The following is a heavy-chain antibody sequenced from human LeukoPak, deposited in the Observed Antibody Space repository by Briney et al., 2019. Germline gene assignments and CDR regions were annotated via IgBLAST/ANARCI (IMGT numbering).Heavy chain of an antibody. CDR2: INHSGST. J-gene: IGHJ4*02. Sequence: SETLSLTCAVYGVSFSGYYWSWLRQPPGKGLEWIGEINHSGSTYYNPSLKSRVTISVDSSKNQFSLKLTSVTAADTAVYYCATLGEYYDSSGYYYNWGQGTLVTVSS. CDR1: GVSFSGYY. V-gene: IGHV4-34*01. CDR3: ATLGEYYDSSGYYYN. D-gene: IGHD3-22*01.